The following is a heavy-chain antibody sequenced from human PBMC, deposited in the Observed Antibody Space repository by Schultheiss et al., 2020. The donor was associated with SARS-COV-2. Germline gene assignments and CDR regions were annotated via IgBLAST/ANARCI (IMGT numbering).Heavy chain of an antibody. CDR3: ARGHETEYDILTGVFDF. J-gene: IGHJ4*02. CDR2: IWYDGSNK. V-gene: IGHV3-33*01. Sequence: GGSLRLSCAASGFTFSRYGMHWVRQAPGKGLEWVAVIWYDGSNKYYADSVKGRFTISRDNSKNTLYLQMNSLRAEDTAVYYCARGHETEYDILTGVFDFWGQGTLVTVSS. CDR1: GFTFSRYG. D-gene: IGHD3-9*01.